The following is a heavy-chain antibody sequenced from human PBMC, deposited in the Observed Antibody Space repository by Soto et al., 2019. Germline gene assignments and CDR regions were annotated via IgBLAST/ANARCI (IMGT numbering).Heavy chain of an antibody. V-gene: IGHV4-59*01. CDR1: GGSISSYY. J-gene: IGHJ5*02. CDR2: IYYGGST. CDR3: ARVDQECFDP. Sequence: PSETLSLTCTVSGGSISSYYWSWIRQPPGKGLEWIGYIYYGGSTNYNPSLKSRVTISVDTSKNQFSLKLSSVTAADTAVYYCARVDQECFDPWGQGTLVTVS.